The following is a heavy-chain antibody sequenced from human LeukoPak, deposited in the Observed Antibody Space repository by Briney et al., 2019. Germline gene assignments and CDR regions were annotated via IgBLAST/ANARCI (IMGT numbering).Heavy chain of an antibody. CDR3: ARHERCSSINCVYNWFDP. V-gene: IGHV4-39*01. CDR2: VFYSGRT. CDR1: GGSIPTKNFY. Sequence: SETLSLTCTVSGGSIPTKNFYWGWIRQPPGKGLEWIGSVFYSGRTYYNPSLKSRVTIFVDPSKNQFSLNLRSVTAADTAVYYCARHERCSSINCVYNWFDPWGQGTLVIVSS. D-gene: IGHD2-2*01. J-gene: IGHJ5*02.